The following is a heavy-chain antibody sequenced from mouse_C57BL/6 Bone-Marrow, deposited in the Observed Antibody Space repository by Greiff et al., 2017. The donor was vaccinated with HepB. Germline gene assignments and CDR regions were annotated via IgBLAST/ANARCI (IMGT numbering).Heavy chain of an antibody. V-gene: IGHV5-6*02. D-gene: IGHD1-1*01. CDR3: GRGYYYGSSYSAMDY. CDR1: GFTFSSYG. J-gene: IGHJ4*01. CDR2: ISSGGSYT. Sequence: DVMLVESGGDLVKPGGSLKLSCAASGFTFSSYGMSWVRQTPDKRLEWVATISSGGSYTYYPDSVKGRFTISRDNAKNTLYLQMSSLKSEDTAMYYCGRGYYYGSSYSAMDYWGQGTSVTVSS.